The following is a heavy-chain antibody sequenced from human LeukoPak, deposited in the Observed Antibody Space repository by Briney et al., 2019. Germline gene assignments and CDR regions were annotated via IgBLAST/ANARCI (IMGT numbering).Heavy chain of an antibody. CDR1: GGSITSSDYY. D-gene: IGHD3-10*01. CDR3: ARHLTLGVTSPWIP. CDR2: IYHSGST. V-gene: IGHV4-39*01. Sequence: SQTLSLTCNVSGGSITSSDYYWGWIRQPPGKGLEWIGTIYHSGSTYYNPSLKSRIAIALDTSTNQFSPKLTCVTAADTAVYFCARHLTLGVTSPWIPGGRGALVTVSS. J-gene: IGHJ4*02.